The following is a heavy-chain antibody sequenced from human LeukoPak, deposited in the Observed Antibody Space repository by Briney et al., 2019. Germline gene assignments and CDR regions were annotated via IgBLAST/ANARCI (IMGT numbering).Heavy chain of an antibody. D-gene: IGHD3-9*01. J-gene: IGHJ3*02. CDR2: IYYSGST. CDR3: ARHISSGKGPDAFDI. CDR1: GGSISSYY. V-gene: IGHV4-59*08. Sequence: SETLSLTCTVSGGSISSYYWSWIRQPPGKGLEWIGYIYYSGSTNYNPSLKSRVTISVDTSKNQFSLKLSSVTAADTAVYYCARHISSGKGPDAFDIWGQGTMVTVSS.